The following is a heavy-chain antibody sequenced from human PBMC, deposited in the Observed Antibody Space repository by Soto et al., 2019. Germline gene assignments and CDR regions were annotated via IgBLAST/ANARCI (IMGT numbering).Heavy chain of an antibody. Sequence: GGSLRLSCAASGFTFSSYAMHWVRQAPGKGLEYVSAISSNGGSTYYANSVKGRFTISRDNSKYTLYLQMGSLRAEDMAVYYCSIGSSYYDFWSGYRPDIGHALDIWGQETMGTVSS. J-gene: IGHJ3*02. CDR2: ISSNGGST. V-gene: IGHV3-64*01. D-gene: IGHD3-3*01. CDR1: GFTFSSYA. CDR3: SIGSSYYDFWSGYRPDIGHALDI.